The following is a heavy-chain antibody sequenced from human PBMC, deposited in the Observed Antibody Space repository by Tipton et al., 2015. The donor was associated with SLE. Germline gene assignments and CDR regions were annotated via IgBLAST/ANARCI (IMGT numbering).Heavy chain of an antibody. Sequence: TLSLTCTVSGGSIGPYYWHWIRQSPGKALEWIGYIYFDGNSNGRGNYNPSLKSRVTMSVDPSKMQFSLKLNSVPAADTAVYYCARGKTRVEYWGQGTLVTVSS. D-gene: IGHD1-14*01. CDR3: ARGKTRVEY. CDR1: GGSIGPYY. J-gene: IGHJ4*02. CDR2: IYFDGNS. V-gene: IGHV4-4*08.